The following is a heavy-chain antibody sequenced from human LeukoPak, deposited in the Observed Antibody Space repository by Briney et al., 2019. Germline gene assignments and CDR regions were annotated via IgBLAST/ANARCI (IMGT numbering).Heavy chain of an antibody. J-gene: IGHJ5*02. D-gene: IGHD2-2*01. CDR3: ARDPVEDIVVVPAAINNWFDP. Sequence: NPGGSLRLSCAASGFTFSSYSMNWVRQAPGKGLERVSSISSSSSYIYYADSVKGRFTISRDNAKNSLYLQMNSLRAEDTAVYYCARDPVEDIVVVPAAINNWFDPWGQGTLVTVSS. V-gene: IGHV3-21*01. CDR2: ISSSSSYI. CDR1: GFTFSSYS.